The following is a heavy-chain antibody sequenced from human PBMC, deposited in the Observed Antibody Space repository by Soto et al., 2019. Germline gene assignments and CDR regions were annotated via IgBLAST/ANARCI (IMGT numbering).Heavy chain of an antibody. J-gene: IGHJ4*02. CDR3: ARRVAVPGANIDH. D-gene: IGHD6-19*01. V-gene: IGHV4-59*01. CDR1: GGSISGSY. Sequence: SETLSLTCSVSGGSISGSYWSWIRQSPGKGLEWLGYVYYTGSTNYSPSLRSRVSISVDTSKNEFSLRLSSVTAADTAVYFCARRVAVPGANIDHWGQGTQVTVSS. CDR2: VYYTGST.